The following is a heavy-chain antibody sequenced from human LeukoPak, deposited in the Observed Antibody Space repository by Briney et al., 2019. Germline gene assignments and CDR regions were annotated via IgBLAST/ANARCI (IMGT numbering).Heavy chain of an antibody. CDR2: IDQDGREK. CDR1: GFTFSTSA. Sequence: PGGSLRLSCVVSGFTFSTSAMSWVRQAPGKGLEWVANIDQDGREKSFVDSVKGRFSISRDNAKNTLHLQMNGLRAEDTAVYYCARGPSSQFRTDYWGQGTLVTVSS. CDR3: ARGPSSQFRTDY. V-gene: IGHV3-7*04. D-gene: IGHD2-2*01. J-gene: IGHJ4*02.